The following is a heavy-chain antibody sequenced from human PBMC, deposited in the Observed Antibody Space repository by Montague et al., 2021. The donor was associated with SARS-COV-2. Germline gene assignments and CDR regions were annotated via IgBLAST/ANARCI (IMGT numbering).Heavy chain of an antibody. J-gene: IGHJ4*02. CDR2: IYYSEST. V-gene: IGHV4-59*08. Sequence: SETLSLTCTVSGGSISSYYWSWIRQPPGKGLEWIGYIYYSESTNYNPSLKSRVTISVDTSKNQFSLKLSSVTAADTAVYYCARGFDYWGQGTLVTVSS. CDR3: ARGFDY. CDR1: GGSISSYY.